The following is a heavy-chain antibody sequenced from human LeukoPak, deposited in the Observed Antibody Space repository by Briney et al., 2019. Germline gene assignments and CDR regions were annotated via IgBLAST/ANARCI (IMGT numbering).Heavy chain of an antibody. D-gene: IGHD6-6*01. CDR2: INEGGSER. J-gene: IGHJ6*03. CDR1: GFTFKTYW. CDR3: ARWAGSSWAEARRQGYKYYYYMDV. V-gene: IGHV3-7*01. Sequence: GGSLRLSCAASGFTFKTYWMTWVRQAPGRGLEWVANINEGGSERYYVDSVKGRFTISRDNAKNSLYLQLNSLRAEDTAVYYCARWAGSSWAEARRQGYKYYYYMDVWGKGTTVTVSS.